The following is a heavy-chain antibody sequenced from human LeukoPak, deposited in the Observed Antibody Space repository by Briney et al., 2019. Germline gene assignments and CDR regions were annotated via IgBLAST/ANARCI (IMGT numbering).Heavy chain of an antibody. CDR2: IYHSGNT. CDR1: GFTFSSYS. CDR3: ARVNEVYYSYGIDV. J-gene: IGHJ6*02. V-gene: IGHV4-30-2*01. Sequence: LRLSCAASGFTFSSYSMNWVRQAPGKGLDWIGYIYHSGNTYYNPSLKSRVTISIDRSRNQFSLKLNSVTAADTAVYYCARVNEVYYSYGIDVWGQGTTVTVSS.